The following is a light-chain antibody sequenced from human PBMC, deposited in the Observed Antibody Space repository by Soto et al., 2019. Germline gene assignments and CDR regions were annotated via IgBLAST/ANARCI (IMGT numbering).Light chain of an antibody. CDR2: DVS. J-gene: IGLJ2*01. Sequence: QSALAQPASVSGSPGQSITITCTGTSSDVGGYNYVSWYQQHPGRAPKLMIYDVSNRPSGVSNRFSGSKSGNTASLTISGLQAGDEPDYYCGSYTRSNTVVFGGGTKLTVL. CDR1: SSDVGGYNY. CDR3: GSYTRSNTVV. V-gene: IGLV2-14*01.